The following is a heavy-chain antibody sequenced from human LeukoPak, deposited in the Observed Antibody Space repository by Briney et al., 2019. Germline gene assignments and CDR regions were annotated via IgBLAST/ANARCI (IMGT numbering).Heavy chain of an antibody. CDR1: GYTFTSYG. CDR3: ARGVQQLGNYYYYYYMDV. J-gene: IGHJ6*03. CDR2: ISAYNGNT. D-gene: IGHD6-6*01. V-gene: IGHV1-18*01. Sequence: ASVKVSCKASGYTFTSYGISWVRQAPGQGLEWMGWISAYNGNTNYAQKLQGRVTMTTDTSTSTAYMELRSLRSDDTAVYYCARGVQQLGNYYYYYYMDVWGKGTTVTVSS.